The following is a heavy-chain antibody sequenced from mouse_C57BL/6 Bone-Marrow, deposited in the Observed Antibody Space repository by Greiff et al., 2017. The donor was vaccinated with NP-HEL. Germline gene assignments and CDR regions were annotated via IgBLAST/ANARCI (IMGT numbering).Heavy chain of an antibody. CDR1: GYTFTDYN. D-gene: IGHD4-1*02. CDR3: ARSPNWDGYWYFDV. J-gene: IGHJ1*03. CDR2: INPNNGGT. V-gene: IGHV1-18*01. Sequence: VQLQQSGPELVKPGASVKIPCKASGYTFTDYNMDWVKQSHGKSLEWIGDINPNNGGTIYNQKFKGKATLTVDKSSSTAYMELRSLTSEDTAVYYCARSPNWDGYWYFDVWGTGTTVTVSS.